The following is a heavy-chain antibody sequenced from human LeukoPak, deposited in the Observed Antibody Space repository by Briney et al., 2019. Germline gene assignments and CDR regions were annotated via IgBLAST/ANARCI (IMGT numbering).Heavy chain of an antibody. CDR2: IDTSGNT. V-gene: IGHV4-4*07. J-gene: IGHJ6*03. CDR1: GGSISSYY. CDR3: ARVLRKGPYGDGGYFYFFMDV. Sequence: SETLSLTCTVSGGSISSYYWSWIRQPAGKGLEWIGRIDTSGNTNYKPSLKSRVTMSVDTSKNQFSLQLDSVTPEDTAVYYCARVLRKGPYGDGGYFYFFMDVWGKGTTVTVSS. D-gene: IGHD4-17*01.